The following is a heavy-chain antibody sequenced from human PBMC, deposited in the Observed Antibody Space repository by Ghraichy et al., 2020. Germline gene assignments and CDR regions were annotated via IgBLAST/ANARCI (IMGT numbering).Heavy chain of an antibody. J-gene: IGHJ1*01. V-gene: IGHV3-23*01. CDR2: ISRSGSST. CDR3: AKDWPNTGSYVEYIQH. CDR1: GFTFSSYA. Sequence: GESLNISCATSGFTFSSYAMTWVRQAPGKGLQWVSSISRSGSSTYYADSVKGRFTISRDNSKNTLFPQMISLRVEDTATYYCAKDWPNTGSYVEYIQHWGQGTLVTVSS. D-gene: IGHD1-26*01.